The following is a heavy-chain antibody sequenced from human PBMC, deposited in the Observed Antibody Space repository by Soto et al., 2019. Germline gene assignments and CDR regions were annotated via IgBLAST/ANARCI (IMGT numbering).Heavy chain of an antibody. CDR3: ARVATVGASQGYFDY. CDR1: GYTFTSYG. V-gene: IGHV1-18*04. D-gene: IGHD1-26*01. CDR2: ISAYNGNT. J-gene: IGHJ4*02. Sequence: ASVKVSCKASGYTFTSYGISWVRQAPGQGLEWMGWISAYNGNTNYALKLQGRVTMTTDTSTSTAYMELRSLRSDDTAVYYCARVATVGASQGYFDYWGQGTLVTVSS.